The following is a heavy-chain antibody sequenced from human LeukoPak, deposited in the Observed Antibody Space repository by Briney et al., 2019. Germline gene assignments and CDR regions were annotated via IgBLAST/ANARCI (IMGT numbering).Heavy chain of an antibody. CDR2: ITGSGATT. V-gene: IGHV3-23*01. CDR1: GFTFSTFG. D-gene: IGHD1-26*01. CDR3: AKVVSGFHFDC. Sequence: PGGSLRLSCAASGFTFSTFGMSWVRRAPGKGPGWVSGITGSGATTYYADSVKGRFTIPRDNSQNTLNLQMNTLRAEDTAVYYCAKVVSGFHFDCWGQGTLVTVSS. J-gene: IGHJ4*02.